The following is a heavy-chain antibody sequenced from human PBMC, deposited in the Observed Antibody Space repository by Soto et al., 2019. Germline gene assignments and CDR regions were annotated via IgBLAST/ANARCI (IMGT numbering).Heavy chain of an antibody. CDR3: ARELSGSRYNWNDCYGMDV. V-gene: IGHV1-2*04. J-gene: IGHJ6*02. Sequence: ASVKVSCKASGYTFTGYYMHWVRQAPGQGLEWMGWINPNSGGTNYAQKFQGWVTMTRDTSISTAYMELSRLRSDDTAVYYCARELSGSRYNWNDCYGMDVWGHGTTVTVSS. D-gene: IGHD1-1*01. CDR2: INPNSGGT. CDR1: GYTFTGYY.